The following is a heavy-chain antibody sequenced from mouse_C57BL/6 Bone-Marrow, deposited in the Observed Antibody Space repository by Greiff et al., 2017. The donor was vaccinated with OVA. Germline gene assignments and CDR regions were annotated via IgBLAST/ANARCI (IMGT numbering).Heavy chain of an antibody. D-gene: IGHD1-1*01. CDR1: GYTFTSYW. Sequence: QVQLKQPGAELVKPGASVKMSCKASGYTFTSYWITWVKQRPGQGLEWIGDIYPGSGSTNYNEKFKSKATLTVDTSSSTAYMQLSSLTSEDSAVYYGARDYGSPYYFDYWGQGTTLTVSS. J-gene: IGHJ2*01. CDR3: ARDYGSPYYFDY. V-gene: IGHV1-55*01. CDR2: IYPGSGST.